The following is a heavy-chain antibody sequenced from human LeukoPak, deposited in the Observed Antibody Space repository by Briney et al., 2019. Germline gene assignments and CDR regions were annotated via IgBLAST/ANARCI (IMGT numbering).Heavy chain of an antibody. Sequence: GGSLRLTCAASGFTFSSYEMNWVRQAPGKGLEWVSYISTTGSSIYYADSVKGRFTISRDNVKNLLYLQMNSLRAEDTAVYYCARVQRGIAVALDYWGQGTLATVSS. CDR1: GFTFSSYE. CDR2: ISTTGSSI. J-gene: IGHJ4*02. V-gene: IGHV3-48*03. D-gene: IGHD6-19*01. CDR3: ARVQRGIAVALDY.